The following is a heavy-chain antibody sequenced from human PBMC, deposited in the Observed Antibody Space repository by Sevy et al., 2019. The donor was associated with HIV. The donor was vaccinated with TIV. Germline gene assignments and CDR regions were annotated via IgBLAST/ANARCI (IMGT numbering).Heavy chain of an antibody. V-gene: IGHV1-18*01. J-gene: IGHJ3*01. Sequence: ASVKVSCQASGFMFNRHHISWERQAPGRGLEWMGKISVFNGNTDYAPKFHGRVTMTTDTSTFTAYMELRSLRSDDTAVYYCAKDGSAVKWFGEEGDGFDVWGQGTMVTVSS. CDR1: GFMFNRHH. D-gene: IGHD3-10*01. CDR3: AKDGSAVKWFGEEGDGFDV. CDR2: ISVFNGNT.